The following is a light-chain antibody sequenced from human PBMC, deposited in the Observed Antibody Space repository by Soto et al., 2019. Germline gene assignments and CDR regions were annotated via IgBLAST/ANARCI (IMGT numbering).Light chain of an antibody. CDR2: GAS. CDR1: QSVSSSH. V-gene: IGKV3-20*01. Sequence: VLTQSPGTLSLSPGERATLSCRTSQSVSSSHLAWYQQKAGQAPRLLIYGASSRSTGIPDRFSASGSGTDFTLTISRLEPEDFAVYFCQQYVSSPYTFGHGTKLEIK. CDR3: QQYVSSPYT. J-gene: IGKJ2*01.